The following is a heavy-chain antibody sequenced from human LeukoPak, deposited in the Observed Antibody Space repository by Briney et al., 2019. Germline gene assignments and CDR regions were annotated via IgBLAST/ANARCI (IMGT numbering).Heavy chain of an antibody. Sequence: GASVKVSCKASGYTFTTYGITWVRQAPGQGLEWMGGIIPIFGTANYAQKFQGRVTITADKSTSTAYMELSSLRSEDTAVYYCTRGGEMATSTFQSWGQGTLVTVSS. D-gene: IGHD5-24*01. CDR3: TRGGEMATSTFQS. CDR2: IIPIFGTA. CDR1: GYTFTTYG. J-gene: IGHJ4*02. V-gene: IGHV1-69*06.